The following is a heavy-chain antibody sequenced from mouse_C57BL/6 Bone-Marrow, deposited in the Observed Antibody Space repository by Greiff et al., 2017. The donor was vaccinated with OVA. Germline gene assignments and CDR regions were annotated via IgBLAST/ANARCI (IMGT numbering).Heavy chain of an antibody. V-gene: IGHV1-50*01. Sequence: VQLQQPGAELVKPGASVKLSCKASGYTFTSYWMQWVKQRPGQGLEWIGVIDPSDSYTNYNQKFKGKATLTVDTSSSTAYMQLSILTSGDSAVYYCARDDYGGGGVDYWGQGTTLTVSS. CDR2: IDPSDSYT. J-gene: IGHJ2*01. CDR3: ARDDYGGGGVDY. CDR1: GYTFTSYW. D-gene: IGHD2-4*01.